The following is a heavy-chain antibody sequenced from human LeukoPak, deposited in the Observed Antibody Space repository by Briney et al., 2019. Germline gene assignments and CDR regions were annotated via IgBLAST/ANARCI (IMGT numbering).Heavy chain of an antibody. J-gene: IGHJ4*02. V-gene: IGHV1-18*01. CDR2: ISAYNGNT. D-gene: IGHD1-26*01. CDR3: ARTGRRRSIGQWELSY. Sequence: GASVKVSCKASGYTFTSYDINWVRQATGQGLEWMGWISAYNGNTNYAQKLQGRVTMTTDTSTSTAYMELRSLRSDDTAVYYCARTGRRRSIGQWELSYWGQGTLVTVSS. CDR1: GYTFTSYD.